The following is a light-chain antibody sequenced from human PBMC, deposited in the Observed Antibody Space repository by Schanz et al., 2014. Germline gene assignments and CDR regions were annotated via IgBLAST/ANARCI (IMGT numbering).Light chain of an antibody. V-gene: IGLV2-23*02. CDR2: DVS. Sequence: QSVLTQPASVSGSPGQSITISCTGTSSDVGGYNYVSWYQQHPGKAPKLMIYDVSNRPSGVSNRFSGSKSGNTASLTISGLQTEDEADYYCCSYVYSSTFVFGTGTKLTVL. J-gene: IGLJ1*01. CDR1: SSDVGGYNY. CDR3: CSYVYSSTFV.